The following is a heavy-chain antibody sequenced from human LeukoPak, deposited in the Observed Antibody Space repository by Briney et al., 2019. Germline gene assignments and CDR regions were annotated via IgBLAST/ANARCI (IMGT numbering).Heavy chain of an antibody. J-gene: IGHJ6*04. CDR3: VRTETGEPV. V-gene: IGHV3-30*02. D-gene: IGHD7-27*01. CDR1: GFSFSSYG. Sequence: GGSLRLSCAASGFSFSSYGMQWVRQAPGKGLERVAFIQYDGSNKYYAESVKGRFTISRDNAKNTLYLQMNSLRAEDTAVYYCVRTETGEPVWGKGTTVTISS. CDR2: IQYDGSNK.